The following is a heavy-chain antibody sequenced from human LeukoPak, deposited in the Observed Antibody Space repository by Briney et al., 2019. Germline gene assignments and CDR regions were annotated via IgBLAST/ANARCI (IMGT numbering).Heavy chain of an antibody. V-gene: IGHV4-34*01. J-gene: IGHJ6*03. D-gene: IGHD2/OR15-2a*01. CDR3: ARVAFNYYYYYMDV. CDR1: GGSFSGYY. Sequence: SETLSLTCAVYGGSFSGYYWSWIRQPPGKGLEWIGEINHSGSTNYNPSLKSRVTISVDTSKNQFSLKLSSVTAADTAVYYCARVAFNYYYYYMDVWGKGTTVTVSS. CDR2: INHSGST.